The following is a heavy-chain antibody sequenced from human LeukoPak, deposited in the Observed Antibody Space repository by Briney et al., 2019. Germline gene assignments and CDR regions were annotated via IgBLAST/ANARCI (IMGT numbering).Heavy chain of an antibody. V-gene: IGHV1-2*02. CDR3: ARAHDRQWLEGHYFDY. CDR2: MSPDSGGT. CDR1: GYTFTGYY. Sequence: ASVKVSCKASGYTFTGYYMHWVRQAPGQGLEWMGWMSPDSGGTSYAQKFQGRVTMTRDTSISTAYMELSRLASDDTAVYYCARAHDRQWLEGHYFDYWGQGTLVTVSS. D-gene: IGHD6-19*01. J-gene: IGHJ4*02.